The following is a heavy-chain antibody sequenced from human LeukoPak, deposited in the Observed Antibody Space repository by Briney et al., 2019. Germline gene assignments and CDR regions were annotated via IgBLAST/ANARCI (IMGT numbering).Heavy chain of an antibody. CDR2: INPNSGGT. V-gene: IGHV1-2*02. CDR1: GYTFTCYY. J-gene: IGHJ6*03. D-gene: IGHD6-13*01. Sequence: ASVKVSCKASGYTFTCYYLHWVRQAPGQGLEWMGWINPNSGGTNYAQKFQGRVTITADKSTSTAYMELSSLRSEDTAVYYCARDTLRYSSSWTRYYYYYYMDVWGKGTTVTVSS. CDR3: ARDTLRYSSSWTRYYYYYYMDV.